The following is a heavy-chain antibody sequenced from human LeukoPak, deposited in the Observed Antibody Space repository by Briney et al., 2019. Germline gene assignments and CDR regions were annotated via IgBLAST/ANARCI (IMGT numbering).Heavy chain of an antibody. Sequence: PSETLSLTCTVSGGSISDYYWNWIRQPPGKGLEWIGYMSYSGSTNYNPSLKSRVTISVGMSKNQFSLKLSSVTAADTAVYYCARLPARRVVTTPTYFDYWGQGALVTVSS. D-gene: IGHD2-21*02. CDR2: MSYSGST. CDR3: ARLPARRVVTTPTYFDY. V-gene: IGHV4-59*01. CDR1: GGSISDYY. J-gene: IGHJ4*02.